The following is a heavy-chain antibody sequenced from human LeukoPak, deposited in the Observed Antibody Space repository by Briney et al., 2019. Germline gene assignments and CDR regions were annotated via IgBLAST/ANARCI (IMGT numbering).Heavy chain of an antibody. CDR2: IYTSGST. V-gene: IGHV4-4*09. D-gene: IGHD3-10*01. CDR3: ARSRGRKVTPFDY. J-gene: IGHJ4*02. Sequence: PSENLSLNCNGSGGSLSTFYRSWIRQPPGKGPGWIGYIYTSGSTDYNPSLKSRVTISLDTSNNQFSLNLNSVTAADTAVYYCARSRGRKVTPFDYWGQGILVTVSS. CDR1: GGSLSTFY.